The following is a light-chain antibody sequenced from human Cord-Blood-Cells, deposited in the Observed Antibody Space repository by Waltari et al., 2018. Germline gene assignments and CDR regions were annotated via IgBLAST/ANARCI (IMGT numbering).Light chain of an antibody. V-gene: IGLV2-14*01. CDR3: SSYTSSSTLDV. J-gene: IGLJ1*01. CDR2: DVS. CDR1: SSDVGGYNY. Sequence: QSALTQPASVSGSPGKSIPISCTGTSSDVGGYNYVSWYQQHPGKAPKLMIYDVSNRPSGVSNRFSGSKSGNTASLTISGLQAEDEADYYCSSYTSSSTLDVFGTGTKVTVL.